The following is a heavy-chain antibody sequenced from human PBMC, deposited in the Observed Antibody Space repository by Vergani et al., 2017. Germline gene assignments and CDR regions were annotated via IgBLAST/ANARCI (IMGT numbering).Heavy chain of an antibody. D-gene: IGHD3-9*01. CDR1: GFTFSGSA. Sequence: EVQLVESGGGLVQPGGSLKLSCAASGFTFSGSAMHWVRQASGKGLEWVGRIRSKANSYATAYAASVKGRFTISRDDSKNTAYLQMNSLKTEDTAVYYCARDEYYDILTGYSARFIYYYYYGMDVWGQGTTVTVSS. CDR3: ARDEYYDILTGYSARFIYYYYYGMDV. V-gene: IGHV3-73*02. J-gene: IGHJ6*02. CDR2: IRSKANSYAT.